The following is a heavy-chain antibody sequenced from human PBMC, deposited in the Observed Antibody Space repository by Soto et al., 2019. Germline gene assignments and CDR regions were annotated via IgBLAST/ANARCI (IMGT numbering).Heavy chain of an antibody. V-gene: IGHV1-46*01. CDR1: GYTFINYH. Sequence: ASVKVSCKASGYTFINYHMHWVRQAPGQGLEWVGIIDPSAANTGYAQKFQGRVTMTRDTSTYTVYMELSSLRSEDTAVYYCTKNSPPREGVANGVFAYWGQGTLVTVPP. J-gene: IGHJ4*02. CDR2: IDPSAANT. CDR3: TKNSPPREGVANGVFAY. D-gene: IGHD1-26*01.